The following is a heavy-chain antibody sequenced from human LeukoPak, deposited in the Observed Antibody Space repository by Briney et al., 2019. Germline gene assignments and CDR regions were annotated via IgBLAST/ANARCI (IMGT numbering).Heavy chain of an antibody. Sequence: ASVKVSCKASGYTFTSYYMHWVRQAPGQGLEWMGIINPSGGSTSYAQKFQGRVTMTRDTSTSTVYMELSSLRSEDTAVYYCARATPEGSDNSSWYPLYYYYMDVWGKGTTVTVSS. D-gene: IGHD6-13*01. CDR2: INPSGGST. V-gene: IGHV1-46*01. CDR3: ARATPEGSDNSSWYPLYYYYMDV. CDR1: GYTFTSYY. J-gene: IGHJ6*03.